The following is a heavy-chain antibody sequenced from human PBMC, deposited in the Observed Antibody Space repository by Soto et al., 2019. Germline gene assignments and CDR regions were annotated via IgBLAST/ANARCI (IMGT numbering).Heavy chain of an antibody. J-gene: IGHJ4*02. CDR3: AKVHVYDSSGYSAFDY. D-gene: IGHD3-22*01. CDR1: AFTFSSYA. V-gene: IGHV3-23*01. Sequence: GGSLRLSCAASAFTFSSYAMNWVRQAPGKGLEWVSVITGSGGSTYYADSVKGRFTISRDNSKNTLYLQMNSLRAEDTAVYYCAKVHVYDSSGYSAFDYWGQGTLVT. CDR2: ITGSGGST.